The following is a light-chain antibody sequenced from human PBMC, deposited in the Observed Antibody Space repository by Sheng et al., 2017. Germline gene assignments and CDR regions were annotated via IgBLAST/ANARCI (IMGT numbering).Light chain of an antibody. J-gene: IGKJ3*01. Sequence: DIQMTQSPSSLSASVGDRVTITCRASQSIGLYLNWFQQKPGRAPKLLIYKISNLQSGVPSRFSGSGSGTEFTLTIRSLQPDDFATYYCQQYKTYTAFGPGTKVDIK. CDR3: QQYKTYTA. CDR2: KIS. CDR1: QSIGLY. V-gene: IGKV1-5*03.